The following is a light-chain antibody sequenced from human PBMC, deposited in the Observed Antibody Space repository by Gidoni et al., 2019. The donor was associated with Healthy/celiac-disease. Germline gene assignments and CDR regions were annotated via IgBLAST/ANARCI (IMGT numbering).Light chain of an antibody. CDR3: QQYYSTPPLT. CDR1: QIVLYSSNNKNY. CDR2: WAS. Sequence: DIVMTQSPDSLAVSLGERATINCQSSQIVLYSSNNKNYLAWYQQKPGQPPKLLIYWASTRESGVPERFSGSGSGTDFTLTISSLQAEDVAVYYCQQYYSTPPLTFGGGTKVEIK. V-gene: IGKV4-1*01. J-gene: IGKJ4*01.